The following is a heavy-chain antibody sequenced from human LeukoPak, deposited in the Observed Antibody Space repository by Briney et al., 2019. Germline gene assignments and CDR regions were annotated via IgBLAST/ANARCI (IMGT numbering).Heavy chain of an antibody. Sequence: GGSLRLSCAASGFTFSSYGMHWVRQAPGKGLEWVAVISYDGSNKYYADSVKGRFTISRDNSKNTLYLQMNSLRAEDTAVYYCAKNSIFGPLYYFDYWGQGTLVTVSS. CDR3: AKNSIFGPLYYFDY. D-gene: IGHD3-3*01. V-gene: IGHV3-33*05. CDR2: ISYDGSNK. CDR1: GFTFSSYG. J-gene: IGHJ4*02.